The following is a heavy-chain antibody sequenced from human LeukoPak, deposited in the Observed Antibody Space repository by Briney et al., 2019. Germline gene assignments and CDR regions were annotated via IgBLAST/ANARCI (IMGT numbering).Heavy chain of an antibody. CDR1: GFTFSSYG. CDR3: AKDSAKKYDDY. Sequence: GGSLRLSCAASGFTFSSYGMSWVRQAPGKGLEWVSGISGSDGRTNYADFVKGRFTISRENSKNTLYLQMNSLRAEDTAVYYCAKDSAKKYDDYWGQGTLVTVSS. J-gene: IGHJ4*02. V-gene: IGHV3-23*01. CDR2: ISGSDGRT. D-gene: IGHD2/OR15-2a*01.